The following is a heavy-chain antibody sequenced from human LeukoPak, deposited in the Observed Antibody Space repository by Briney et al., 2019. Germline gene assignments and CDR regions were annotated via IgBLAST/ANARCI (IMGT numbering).Heavy chain of an antibody. CDR2: INPNSGGT. J-gene: IGHJ5*02. CDR1: GYTFTGYY. Sequence: ASVKVSCKASGYTFTGYYMHWVRQAPGQGLGWVGWINPNSGGTNYAQKFQGRVTMTRDTSTSTAYMELSRLRSDDTAVYYCARDTAMVTYWFDPWGQGTLVTVSS. V-gene: IGHV1-2*02. D-gene: IGHD5-18*01. CDR3: ARDTAMVTYWFDP.